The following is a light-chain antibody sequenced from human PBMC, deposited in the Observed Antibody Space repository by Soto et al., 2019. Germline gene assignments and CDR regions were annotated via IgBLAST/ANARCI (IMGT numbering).Light chain of an antibody. CDR2: RDN. Sequence: QSALTQPLSASGTPGQSVTISCSGSTSNIGSNPVQWYQQFPGTAPKLLMYRDNNRPSGVPDRFSGSKSGTSASLTISGLQSEDEADYHCATWDDTLYGPVFGGGTKVTVL. CDR3: ATWDDTLYGPV. J-gene: IGLJ3*02. CDR1: TSNIGSNP. V-gene: IGLV1-44*01.